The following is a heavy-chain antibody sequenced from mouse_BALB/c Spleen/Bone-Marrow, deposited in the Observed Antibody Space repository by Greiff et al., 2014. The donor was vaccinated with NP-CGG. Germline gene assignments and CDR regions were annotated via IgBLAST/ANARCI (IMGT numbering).Heavy chain of an antibody. Sequence: VQLQESGAELARPGASVKMSCKASGYTFTSYTMHWVKQRPGQGLEWIGYINPSSGYTNYNQKFKDKATLTGDKSSSTAYMQLSSLTSEDSAVYYCSRETPYYGSTYWYFDVWGAGTTVTVSS. V-gene: IGHV1-4*01. CDR1: GYTFTSYT. J-gene: IGHJ1*01. D-gene: IGHD1-1*01. CDR3: SRETPYYGSTYWYFDV. CDR2: INPSSGYT.